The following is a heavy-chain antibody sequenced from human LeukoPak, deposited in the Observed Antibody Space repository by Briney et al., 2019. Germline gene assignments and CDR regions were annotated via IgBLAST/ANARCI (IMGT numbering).Heavy chain of an antibody. CDR3: ASRDYYYYMDV. V-gene: IGHV3-11*04. Sequence: PGGSLRLSCAASGFTFSDYYMSWIRQASGKGLEWVSYISSSGSTIYYADSVKGRFTISRDNAKNSLYLQMNSLRAEDTAVYYCASRDYYYYMDVWGKGTTVTVSS. CDR2: ISSSGSTI. J-gene: IGHJ6*03. D-gene: IGHD3-10*01. CDR1: GFTFSDYY.